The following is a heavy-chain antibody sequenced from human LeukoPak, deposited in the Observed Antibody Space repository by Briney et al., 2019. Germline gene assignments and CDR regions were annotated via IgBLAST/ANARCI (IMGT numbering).Heavy chain of an antibody. V-gene: IGHV3-21*01. D-gene: IGHD3-10*01. J-gene: IGHJ6*04. CDR2: ISSSSSYI. Sequence: GGSLRLSCAASGFTFSSYSMNWVRQAPGKGLEWVSSISSSSSYIYYADSVKGRFTISRDNAKHSLYLYMNSLRAEDTAVYYCARVAFGPHAMDVWGKGTTVTVSS. CDR1: GFTFSSYS. CDR3: ARVAFGPHAMDV.